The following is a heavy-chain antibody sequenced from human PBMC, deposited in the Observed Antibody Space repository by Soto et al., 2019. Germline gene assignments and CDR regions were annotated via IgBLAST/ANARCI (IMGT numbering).Heavy chain of an antibody. J-gene: IGHJ4*02. CDR2: IYYSGTT. CDR1: GGTISSYY. V-gene: IGHV4-59*01. Sequence: SETLSLTCAASGGTISSYYWSWIRQPPGKGLEWIEHIYYSGTTTYNPAPKSRVTISVDKSNNQFSLKLSSVTAADKDIFYCARVLHFYDYIDSYLTYYFDYWGQGTMVTVSS. D-gene: IGHD3-22*01. CDR3: ARVLHFYDYIDSYLTYYFDY.